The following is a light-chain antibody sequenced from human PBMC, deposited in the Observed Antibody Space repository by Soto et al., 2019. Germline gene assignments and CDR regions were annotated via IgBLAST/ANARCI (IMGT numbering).Light chain of an antibody. CDR3: QSYDSSLSGSV. Sequence: QPVLTQPPSVSGAPGQRVTISCTGSSSNIGAAYGVHWYQQLPGTAPKLLIYVNSNRPSGVPDRFSGSKSGTSASLAITGLQAEDEADYYCQSYDSSLSGSVFGGGTKVTVL. J-gene: IGLJ3*02. CDR1: SSNIGAAYG. V-gene: IGLV1-40*01. CDR2: VNS.